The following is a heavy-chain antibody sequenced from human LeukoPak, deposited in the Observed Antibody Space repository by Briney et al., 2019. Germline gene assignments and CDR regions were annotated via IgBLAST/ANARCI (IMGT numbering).Heavy chain of an antibody. J-gene: IGHJ4*02. Sequence: ASVKVSCKASGGTFSSYAISWVRQAPGQGLEWMGRINPNSGGTNFAQKFQGRVTMARDTSISTAYMELSRLGSDDTAVYYCAVRSYSSPFDYWGQGTLVTVSS. V-gene: IGHV1-2*06. CDR3: AVRSYSSPFDY. CDR1: GGTFSSYA. CDR2: INPNSGGT. D-gene: IGHD1-26*01.